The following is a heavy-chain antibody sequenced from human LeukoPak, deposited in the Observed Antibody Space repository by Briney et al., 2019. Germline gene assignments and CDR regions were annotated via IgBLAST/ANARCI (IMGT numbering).Heavy chain of an antibody. D-gene: IGHD2-2*01. V-gene: IGHV4-4*07. CDR2: IYTSGST. Sequence: PSETLSLTCTVSGGSISSYYWSWIRQPAGKGLEWIERIYTSGSTNYNPSLKSRATMSVDTSKNQFSLKLSSVTAADTAVYYCAGTNIVVVPAAIPRTYFFDYWGQGTLVTVSS. J-gene: IGHJ4*02. CDR1: GGSISSYY. CDR3: AGTNIVVVPAAIPRTYFFDY.